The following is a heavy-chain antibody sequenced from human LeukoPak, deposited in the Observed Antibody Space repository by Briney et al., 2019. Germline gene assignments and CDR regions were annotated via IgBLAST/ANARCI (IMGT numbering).Heavy chain of an antibody. CDR1: GLAFSTYG. Sequence: QSGGSLRLSCAASGLAFSTYGMYWVRQAPGKGLEWVAVIWSDGSNKYYADSVKGRFTISRDNSKNTLYLQMSSLRAEDTAVYYCASAAGPFDHWGQGTLVTVSS. CDR3: ASAAGPFDH. CDR2: IWSDGSNK. V-gene: IGHV3-33*01. D-gene: IGHD6-13*01. J-gene: IGHJ4*02.